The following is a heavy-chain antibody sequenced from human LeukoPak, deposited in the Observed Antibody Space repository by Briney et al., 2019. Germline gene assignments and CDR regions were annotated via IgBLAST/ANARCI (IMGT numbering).Heavy chain of an antibody. CDR2: ISGNGGST. J-gene: IGHJ2*01. CDR3: TRPHPLTMVRGVIITCWYFDL. CDR1: GFTFSDYA. Sequence: GGSLRLSCAASGFTFSDYAIHWVRHCPGKGLEYVSTISGNGGSTFYANSVKGRFTISRDNSKNTVYLQMGSLRAEDMAVYYCTRPHPLTMVRGVIITCWYFDLWGRGTLVTVSS. D-gene: IGHD3-10*01. V-gene: IGHV3-64*01.